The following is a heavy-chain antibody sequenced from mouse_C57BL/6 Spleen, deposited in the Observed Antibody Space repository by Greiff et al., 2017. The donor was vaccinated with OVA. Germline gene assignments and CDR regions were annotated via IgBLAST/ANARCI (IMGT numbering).Heavy chain of an antibody. J-gene: IGHJ4*01. CDR3: ARYDGYPYYAMDY. Sequence: QVQLKQPGAELVKPGASVKLSCKASGYTFTSYWMHWVKQRPGRGLEWIGRIDPNSGGTKYNEKFKSKATLTVDKPSSTAYMQLSSLTSEDSAVYYCARYDGYPYYAMDYWGQGTSVTVSS. CDR2: IDPNSGGT. CDR1: GYTFTSYW. D-gene: IGHD2-3*01. V-gene: IGHV1-72*01.